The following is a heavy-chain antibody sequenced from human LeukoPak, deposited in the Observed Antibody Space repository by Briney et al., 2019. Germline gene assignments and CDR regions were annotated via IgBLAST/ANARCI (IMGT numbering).Heavy chain of an antibody. Sequence: ASVKVSCKASGYTFTSYGISWVRQAPGQGLEWMGWISAYNGNTNYAQKLQGRVTMTTDTSTSTAYMELRSLRSDDTAVYYCARGQQWLGSAEYFQHWGQGTLVTVSS. CDR2: ISAYNGNT. CDR3: ARGQQWLGSAEYFQH. CDR1: GYTFTSYG. V-gene: IGHV1-18*01. D-gene: IGHD6-19*01. J-gene: IGHJ1*01.